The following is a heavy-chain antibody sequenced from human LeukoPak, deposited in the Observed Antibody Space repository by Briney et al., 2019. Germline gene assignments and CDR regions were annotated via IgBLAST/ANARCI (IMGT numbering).Heavy chain of an antibody. CDR2: IKSDGSRT. V-gene: IGHV3-74*01. Sequence: GGSLRLSCAASGLTFSSYLMHWVRQAPGKGLVWVSRIKSDGSRTSYADSVKGRFTISRDNATNTMYLQMNSLRAEDTAMYYCVRQYSYDSSGYYPWDYWGQGNLVTVSS. CDR3: VRQYSYDSSGYYPWDY. CDR1: GLTFSSYL. D-gene: IGHD3-22*01. J-gene: IGHJ4*02.